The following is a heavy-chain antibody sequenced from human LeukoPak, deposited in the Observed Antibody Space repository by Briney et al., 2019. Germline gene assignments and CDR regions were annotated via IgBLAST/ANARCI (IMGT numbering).Heavy chain of an antibody. CDR3: AGGGYFYY. J-gene: IGHJ4*02. V-gene: IGHV3-66*01. Sequence: GGSLRLSCGGFGFIVCGSYMSWVRPAPGKGLEGVSMLFADGRIYYADSVKGRFTISRNNSKNTLYLQMNSLRAEDTAVYYWAGGGYFYYWGQGTLVTVSS. CDR1: GFIVCGSY. CDR2: LFADGRI. D-gene: IGHD3-16*01.